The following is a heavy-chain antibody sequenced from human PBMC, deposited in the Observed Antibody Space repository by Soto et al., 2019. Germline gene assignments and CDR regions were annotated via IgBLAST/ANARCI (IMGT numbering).Heavy chain of an antibody. CDR1: GFTFGDYA. CDR3: TRDFPDSGSYYFDY. Sequence: GGSLRLSCTASGFTFGDYAMSWFRQAPGKGLEWVGFIRSKAYGGTTEYAASVKGRFTISRDDSKSIAYLQMNSLKTEDTAVYYCTRDFPDSGSYYFDYWGQGTLVAVSS. J-gene: IGHJ4*02. V-gene: IGHV3-49*03. CDR2: IRSKAYGGTT. D-gene: IGHD1-26*01.